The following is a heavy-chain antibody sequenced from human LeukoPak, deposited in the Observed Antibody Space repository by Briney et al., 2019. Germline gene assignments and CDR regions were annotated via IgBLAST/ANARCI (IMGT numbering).Heavy chain of an antibody. J-gene: IGHJ3*02. V-gene: IGHV3-66*01. Sequence: GSLRLSCAASGFTVSSNYKSWVRQAPGKGLEWVSVIYSGGSTYYADSVKGRFTISRDNSKNTLYLQMNSLRDEDAAVYYCARAYCTTSSCLLGFDIWGQGTKVTVSS. CDR3: ARAYCTTSSCLLGFDI. CDR2: IYSGGST. D-gene: IGHD2-2*01. CDR1: GFTVSSNY.